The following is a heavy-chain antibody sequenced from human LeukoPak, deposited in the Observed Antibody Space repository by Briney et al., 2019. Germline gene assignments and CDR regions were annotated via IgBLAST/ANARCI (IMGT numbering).Heavy chain of an antibody. CDR2: ISYDGSNK. V-gene: IGHV3-30*04. D-gene: IGHD1-14*01. J-gene: IGHJ4*02. Sequence: PGGSLRLSCAASGFTFSSYAMHWVRQAPGKGLKWVAVISYDGSNKYYADSVKGRFTISRDNSKNTLYLQMNSLRAEDTAVYYCATAEKPFDYWGQGTLVTVSS. CDR1: GFTFSSYA. CDR3: ATAEKPFDY.